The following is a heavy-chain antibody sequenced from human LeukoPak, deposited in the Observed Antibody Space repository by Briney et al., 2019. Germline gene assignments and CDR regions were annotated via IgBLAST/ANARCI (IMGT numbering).Heavy chain of an antibody. CDR1: GFTFSTYA. Sequence: GRSLRLSCAGSGFTFSTYAFHWVRQAPGKGLEWVAVIWYDGSNKYYADSVKGRFTISRDNSKNTLYLQMNSLRAEDTAVYYCARGEDILTGYWSDWFDPWGQGTLVTVSS. CDR3: ARGEDILTGYWSDWFDP. V-gene: IGHV3-33*08. J-gene: IGHJ5*02. CDR2: IWYDGSNK. D-gene: IGHD3-9*01.